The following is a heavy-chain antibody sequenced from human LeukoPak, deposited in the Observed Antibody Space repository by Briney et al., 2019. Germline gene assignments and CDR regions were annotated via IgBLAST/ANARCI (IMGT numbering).Heavy chain of an antibody. Sequence: GESLKISCKASGYIFTSYWIVWVRQMPGKGLEWMGIIYPGDSDTRYSPSFQGQVTISADKSISTAYLQWSSLKASDTAMYYCARLAVAGTFYFDYWGQGTLVTVSS. CDR2: IYPGDSDT. V-gene: IGHV5-51*01. J-gene: IGHJ4*02. CDR3: ARLAVAGTFYFDY. D-gene: IGHD6-19*01. CDR1: GYIFTSYW.